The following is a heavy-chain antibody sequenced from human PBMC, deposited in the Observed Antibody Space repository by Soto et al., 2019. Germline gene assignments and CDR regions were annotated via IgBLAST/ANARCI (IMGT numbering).Heavy chain of an antibody. CDR1: GGTFSSYA. D-gene: IGHD3-10*02. CDR2: IIPIFGTA. CDR3: ARVNYVTYYYYGMDV. J-gene: IGHJ6*02. Sequence: QVQLVQSGAEVKKPGSSVKVSCKASGGTFSSYASSWGRQAPGQGLEGMGGIIPIFGTANYAQTFQGRVTITEDKSTSTAYMELSSLSSEDTAVYSCARVNYVTYYYYGMDVWGQGTTVTVSS. V-gene: IGHV1-69*06.